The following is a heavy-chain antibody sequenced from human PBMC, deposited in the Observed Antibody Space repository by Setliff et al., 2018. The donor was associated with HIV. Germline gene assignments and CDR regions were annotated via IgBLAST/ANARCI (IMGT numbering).Heavy chain of an antibody. Sequence: SETLSLTCVVYGGSFSDYYWNWIRQPPEKGLEWIGKINYSGSTDYNSSLRSRVTISVDTSKNQISLKLTSVTAADTAVYYCAGGEVRSRYVSSRAPFYHYYYYMDVWGKGTTVTVSS. CDR3: AGGEVRSRYVSSRAPFYHYYYYMDV. D-gene: IGHD6-13*01. J-gene: IGHJ6*03. CDR1: GGSFSDYY. V-gene: IGHV4-34*01. CDR2: INYSGST.